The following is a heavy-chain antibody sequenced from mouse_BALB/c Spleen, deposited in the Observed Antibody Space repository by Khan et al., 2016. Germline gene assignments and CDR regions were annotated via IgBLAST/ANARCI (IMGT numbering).Heavy chain of an antibody. CDR1: GYTFTSYW. V-gene: IGHV1-87*01. Sequence: QVQLKQSGAELARPGASVKLSCKASGYTFTSYWMQWVKQRPGQGLEWIGAIYPGDGDTRYTQKFKGKATLTADKSSSTAYMQLSSLASEDSAVYCCASYYGSSYDYFDYWGQGTTLTVSS. CDR2: IYPGDGDT. CDR3: ASYYGSSYDYFDY. D-gene: IGHD1-1*01. J-gene: IGHJ2*01.